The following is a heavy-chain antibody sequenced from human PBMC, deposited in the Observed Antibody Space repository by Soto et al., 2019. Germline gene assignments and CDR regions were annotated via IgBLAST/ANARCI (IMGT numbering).Heavy chain of an antibody. Sequence: SETLSLTCTVSGGSISSGGYYWSWIRQHPGKGLEWIGYIYYSGSTYYNPSLKSRVTISVDTSKNQFSLKLSSVTAADTAVYYCARGALGDHYFDYWGQGTLVTVSS. CDR1: GGSISSGGYY. V-gene: IGHV4-31*03. CDR3: ARGALGDHYFDY. D-gene: IGHD3-10*01. CDR2: IYYSGST. J-gene: IGHJ4*02.